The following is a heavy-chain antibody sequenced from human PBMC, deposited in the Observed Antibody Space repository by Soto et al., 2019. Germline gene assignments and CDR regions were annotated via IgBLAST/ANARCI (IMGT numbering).Heavy chain of an antibody. V-gene: IGHV1-69*13. J-gene: IGHJ4*02. D-gene: IGHD3-10*01. CDR3: AGGIIGYLAGSDYFDS. CDR2: TIPIYRTV. Sequence: SVKVYCKSSRGTLTNLAFSLVRQVPGQGLEWMGGTIPIYRTVHYAQKYEGRITITADESTNSAYLELHSLRSEDTAMYYCAGGIIGYLAGSDYFDSWGLGTLVTVSS. CDR1: RGTLTNLA.